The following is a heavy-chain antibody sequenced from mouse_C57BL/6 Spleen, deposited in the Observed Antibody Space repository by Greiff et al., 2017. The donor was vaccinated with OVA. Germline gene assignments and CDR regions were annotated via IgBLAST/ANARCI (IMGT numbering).Heavy chain of an antibody. CDR2: ISSGGSYT. J-gene: IGHJ2*01. CDR1: GFTFSSYG. V-gene: IGHV5-6*01. Sequence: DVHLVESGGDLVKPGGSLKLSCAASGFTFSSYGMSWVRQTPDKRLEWVATISSGGSYTYYPDSVKGRFTISRDNAKNTLYLQMSSLKSEDTAMYYCASLYYDYERFDYWGQGTTLTVSS. D-gene: IGHD2-4*01. CDR3: ASLYYDYERFDY.